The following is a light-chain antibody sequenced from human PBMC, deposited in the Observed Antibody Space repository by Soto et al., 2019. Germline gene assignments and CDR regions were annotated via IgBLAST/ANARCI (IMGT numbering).Light chain of an antibody. J-gene: IGKJ1*01. CDR2: TAS. CDR1: QGISHY. V-gene: IGKV1-27*01. CDR3: QKYDRVPWT. Sequence: DIQMTQSPSSLSASVGDTVTITCRASQGISHYLAWYQQRPGKVPKLLIHTASILQSGVSSRFSASGSGTDFTLTISSLLPEYVATYYCQKYDRVPWTFGRGTKVEIK.